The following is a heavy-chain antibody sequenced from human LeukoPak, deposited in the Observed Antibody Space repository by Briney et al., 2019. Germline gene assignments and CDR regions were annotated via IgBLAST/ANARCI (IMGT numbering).Heavy chain of an antibody. V-gene: IGHV4-61*08. CDR2: IYYSGST. D-gene: IGHD5-12*01. CDR3: AREYSAFDY. J-gene: IGHJ4*02. Sequence: SETLSPTCTVSGDPITTSSDYKWTWIRQTPRKGLEWIGYIYYSGSTNYNPSLQSRVTISVDTSNNQFSLRLTSVTAADTAVYYRAREYSAFDYWGQGALVTVSS. CDR1: GDPITTSSDY.